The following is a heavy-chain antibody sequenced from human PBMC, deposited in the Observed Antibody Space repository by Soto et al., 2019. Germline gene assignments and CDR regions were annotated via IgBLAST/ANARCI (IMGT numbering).Heavy chain of an antibody. V-gene: IGHV3-74*01. CDR3: ARGREYYGSGTSYYYYGMDV. J-gene: IGHJ6*02. D-gene: IGHD3-10*01. CDR1: GFTFSHYW. Sequence: EVQLVESGGGLVQPGGSLRLSCAASGFTFSHYWMHWVRQAPGRGLVWVSRINSDGSDTTYADSVKGRFTISRDNAKNTLYLQMNSLRAEDTAVYYCARGREYYGSGTSYYYYGMDVWGQGTTVTVSS. CDR2: INSDGSDT.